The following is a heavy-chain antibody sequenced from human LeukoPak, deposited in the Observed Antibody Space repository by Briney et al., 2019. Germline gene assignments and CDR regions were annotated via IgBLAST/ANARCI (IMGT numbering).Heavy chain of an antibody. J-gene: IGHJ4*02. CDR1: GGSFSGYY. CDR3: ARGRGSSSWFN. D-gene: IGHD6-13*01. V-gene: IGHV4-34*01. Sequence: SETLSLTCAVYGGSFSGYYWSWIRQPPGKGLEWIGEINHSGSTNYNPSLKSRVTISVDTSKNQISLKLSSVTAADTAVYYCARGRGSSSWFNWGQGTLVTVSS. CDR2: INHSGST.